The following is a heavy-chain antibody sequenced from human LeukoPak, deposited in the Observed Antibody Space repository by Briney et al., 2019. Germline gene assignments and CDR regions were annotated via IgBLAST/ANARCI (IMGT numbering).Heavy chain of an antibody. CDR3: ARGKTYYDISKDAFDI. J-gene: IGHJ3*02. Sequence: PSETLSLTCTVAGGSISNYYWSWIRQPPGKGLEWIGYIYHSGNTNYNPSLKSRVTISVDTSKNQFSLKLSSVTAADTAVYYCARGKTYYDISKDAFDIWGQGTMVTVSS. CDR2: IYHSGNT. D-gene: IGHD3-22*01. CDR1: GGSISNYY. V-gene: IGHV4-59*01.